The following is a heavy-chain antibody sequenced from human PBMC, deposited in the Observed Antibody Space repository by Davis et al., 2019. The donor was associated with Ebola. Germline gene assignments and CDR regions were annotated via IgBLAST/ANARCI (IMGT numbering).Heavy chain of an antibody. J-gene: IGHJ4*02. D-gene: IGHD3-3*01. Sequence: GESLKISCAASGFTFSSSAMHWVRQAPGKGLEWVAVIPYDGSNKYYADSVKGRFTISRDNSKNPLYLQMNSLRAEDTAVYYCARARGIYDFWSGYGYFDYWGQGTLVTVSS. CDR2: IPYDGSNK. CDR3: ARARGIYDFWSGYGYFDY. CDR1: GFTFSSSA. V-gene: IGHV3-30-3*01.